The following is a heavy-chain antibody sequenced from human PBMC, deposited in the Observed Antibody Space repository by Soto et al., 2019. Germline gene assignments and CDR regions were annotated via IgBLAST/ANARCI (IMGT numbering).Heavy chain of an antibody. CDR2: IYHSGSM. Sequence: PSETLSLTCAVSGYSISSGYYWAWIRQPPGKGLEWIGSIYHSGSMYYKSSLKSRVTISVDTSKNQFSLKLGPVTAADTAVYYCARSGFGGHGYFDYWAHGTLVTVSS. J-gene: IGHJ4*01. V-gene: IGHV4-38-2*01. CDR1: GYSISSGYY. CDR3: ARSGFGGHGYFDY. D-gene: IGHD3-3*01.